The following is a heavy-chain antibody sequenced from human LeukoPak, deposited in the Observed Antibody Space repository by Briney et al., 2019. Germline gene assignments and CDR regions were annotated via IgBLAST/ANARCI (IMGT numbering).Heavy chain of an antibody. J-gene: IGHJ4*02. V-gene: IGHV1-8*02. CDR3: ARMATGY. D-gene: IGHD5-24*01. CDR2: MNPNSGNT. Sequence: AASVKVSCKASGGTFSSYAISWVRQAPGQGLEWMGWMNPNSGNTGYAQKFQGRVTMTRNTSISTAYMELSSLRSEDTAVYYCARMATGYWGQGTLVTVSS. CDR1: GGTFSSYA.